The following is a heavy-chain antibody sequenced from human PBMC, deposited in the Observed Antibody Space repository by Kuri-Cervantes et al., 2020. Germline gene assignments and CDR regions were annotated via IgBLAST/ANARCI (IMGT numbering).Heavy chain of an antibody. Sequence: GSLRLSCAASGVTVSGSYMSWVRQAPGKGLEWIGSIYYSGSTYYNPSLKSRVTISVDTSKNQFSLKLSSVTAADTAVYYCARSGIVGARPFQHWGQGTLVTVSS. D-gene: IGHD1-26*01. CDR2: IYYSGST. J-gene: IGHJ1*01. V-gene: IGHV4-39*01. CDR1: GVTVSGSY. CDR3: ARSGIVGARPFQH.